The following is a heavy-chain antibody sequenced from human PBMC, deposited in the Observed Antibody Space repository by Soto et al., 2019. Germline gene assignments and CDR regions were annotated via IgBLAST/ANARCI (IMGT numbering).Heavy chain of an antibody. D-gene: IGHD6-13*01. Sequence: GGSLRLSCAASGFTFSSYAMSWVRQAPGKGLEWVSAISGSGGSTYYAESVKGRFTISRDNSKKTLYLQMNSLRAEDTALYYCAKDRSIAAADSILDYWGQGTLVTVSS. CDR3: AKDRSIAAADSILDY. V-gene: IGHV3-23*01. J-gene: IGHJ4*02. CDR2: ISGSGGST. CDR1: GFTFSSYA.